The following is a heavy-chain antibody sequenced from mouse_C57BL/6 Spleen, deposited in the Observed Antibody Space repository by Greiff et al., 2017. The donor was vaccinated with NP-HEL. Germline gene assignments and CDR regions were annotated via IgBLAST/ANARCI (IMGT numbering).Heavy chain of an antibody. CDR1: GFTFSDYG. Sequence: EVKLVESGGGLVKPGGSLKLSCAASGFTFSDYGMHWVRQAPEKGLEWVAYISSGSSTIYYADTVKGRFTISRDNAKNTLFLQMTSLRSEDTAMYYCARPNLLEAMDYWGQGTSVTVSS. V-gene: IGHV5-17*01. J-gene: IGHJ4*01. CDR3: ARPNLLEAMDY. CDR2: ISSGSSTI. D-gene: IGHD1-1*01.